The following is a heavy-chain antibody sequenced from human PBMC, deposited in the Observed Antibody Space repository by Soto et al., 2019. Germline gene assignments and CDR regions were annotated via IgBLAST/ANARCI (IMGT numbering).Heavy chain of an antibody. D-gene: IGHD6-13*01. CDR2: IDPSDSYT. CDR3: ARGYSSSPKAFDI. J-gene: IGHJ3*02. V-gene: IGHV5-10-1*01. Sequence: PGESLKISCKGSGYSFTSYWISWVRQMPGKGLEWMGRIDPSDSYTNYSPSFQGHVTISADKSISTAYLQWSSLKASDTAMYYCARGYSSSPKAFDIWGQGTMVTVSS. CDR1: GYSFTSYW.